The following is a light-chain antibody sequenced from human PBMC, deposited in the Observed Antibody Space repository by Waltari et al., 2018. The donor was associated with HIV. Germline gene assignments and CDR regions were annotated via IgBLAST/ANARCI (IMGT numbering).Light chain of an antibody. J-gene: IGLJ2*01. V-gene: IGLV2-23*02. Sequence: QSALTQPASVSGSPGQSITISCTGTSSDVGSYNLVSWYQQHPGQAPKLMIYEVTKRPSGVSNHVSASKSGNTASLTISGLQAEDEADYYCCSYAGGNTLVFGGGTKLTVL. CDR3: CSYAGGNTLV. CDR2: EVT. CDR1: SSDVGSYNL.